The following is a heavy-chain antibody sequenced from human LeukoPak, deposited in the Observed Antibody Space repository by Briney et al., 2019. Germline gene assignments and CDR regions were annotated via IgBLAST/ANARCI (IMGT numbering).Heavy chain of an antibody. CDR1: GGSISSYY. CDR3: ARGRVVVPAAYDY. J-gene: IGHJ4*02. Sequence: PSETLSLTCTVSGGSISSYYWSWIRQPPGKGLEWIGYIYYSGSTNYNPSLKSRVTISVDTSKNQFSLKLSSVTAADTAVYYCARGRVVVPAAYDYWGQGTLVTVSS. D-gene: IGHD2-2*01. CDR2: IYYSGST. V-gene: IGHV4-59*08.